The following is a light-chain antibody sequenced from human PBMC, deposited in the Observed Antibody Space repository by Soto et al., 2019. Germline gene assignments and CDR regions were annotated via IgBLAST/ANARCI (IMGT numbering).Light chain of an antibody. Sequence: EIVLTQSPATLSLSPGERATLSCRASQSVSSYLAWYQQKPGQAPRLLIYDASNRATGIPARFSGSGCGTDFTLTISSLEPEDVAVYYCQQRSNWPPAMTFGQGTKVEIK. CDR2: DAS. J-gene: IGKJ1*01. CDR1: QSVSSY. CDR3: QQRSNWPPAMT. V-gene: IGKV3-11*01.